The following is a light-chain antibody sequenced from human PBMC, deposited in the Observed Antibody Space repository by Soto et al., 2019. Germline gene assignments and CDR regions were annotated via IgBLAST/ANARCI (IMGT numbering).Light chain of an antibody. CDR3: QQYDSSVT. V-gene: IGKV3-20*01. J-gene: IGKJ5*01. Sequence: EIVLTQSPGTLSLSPGERATLSCRASQSVRSNYLAWYQQKPGQAPRLLIYAASTRATGIPDRFSGSGSGTDFTLTINRLEPEDFAVFYCQQYDSSVTFGQGTRLEI. CDR2: AAS. CDR1: QSVRSNY.